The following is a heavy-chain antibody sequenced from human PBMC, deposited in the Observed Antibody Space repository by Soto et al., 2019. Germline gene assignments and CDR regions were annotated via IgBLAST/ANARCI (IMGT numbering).Heavy chain of an antibody. D-gene: IGHD1-1*01. Sequence: QVQLVESGGGVVQPGRSLRLSCAASGFTFSSYGMHWVRQAPGKGLEWVAVIWYDGSNKYYADSVKGRFTISRDNSKNPLYLQMTSLRAEDTAVYYCARDPSVAGLFDYWGQGTLVTVSS. CDR2: IWYDGSNK. J-gene: IGHJ4*02. CDR1: GFTFSSYG. V-gene: IGHV3-33*01. CDR3: ARDPSVAGLFDY.